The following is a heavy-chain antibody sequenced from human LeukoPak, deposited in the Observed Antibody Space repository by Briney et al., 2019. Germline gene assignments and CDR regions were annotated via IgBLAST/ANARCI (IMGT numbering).Heavy chain of an antibody. V-gene: IGHV3-48*03. D-gene: IGHD3-10*02. CDR1: GFTFSSYE. CDR3: ARDLNLDARGYYMDV. CDR2: ISSSGSTI. Sequence: PGGSLRLSCAASGFTFSSYEMNWVRQAPGKGLEWVSYISSSGSTIYYADSVKGRFTISRDNAKNSLYLQMNSLRAEDTAVYYCARDLNLDARGYYMDVWGKGTTVTISS. J-gene: IGHJ6*03.